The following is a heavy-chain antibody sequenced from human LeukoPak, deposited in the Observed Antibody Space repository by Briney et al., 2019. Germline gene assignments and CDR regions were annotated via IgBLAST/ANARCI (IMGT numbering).Heavy chain of an antibody. CDR3: ASNPAYYYDSRGYYAGAFDI. CDR1: GGSISSSSYY. Sequence: SETLSLTCTVSGGSISSSSYYWGWIRQPPGKGLEWIGSIYYSGSTYYNPSLKSRVTISVDTSKNQFSLKLSSVTAADTAVYYCASNPAYYYDSRGYYAGAFDIWGQGTMVTVSS. V-gene: IGHV4-39*01. D-gene: IGHD3-22*01. J-gene: IGHJ3*02. CDR2: IYYSGST.